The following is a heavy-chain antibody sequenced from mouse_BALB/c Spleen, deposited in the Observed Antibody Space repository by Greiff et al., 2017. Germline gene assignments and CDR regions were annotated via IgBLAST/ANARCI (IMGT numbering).Heavy chain of an antibody. Sequence: VKLMESGAELARPGASVKLSCKASGYTFTSYWMQWVKQRPGQGLEWIGAIYPGDGDTRYTQKFKGKATLTADKSSSTAYMQLSSLASEDSAVYYCARGDYRYDFAYWGQGTLVTVSA. D-gene: IGHD2-14*01. CDR3: ARGDYRYDFAY. J-gene: IGHJ3*01. V-gene: IGHV1-87*01. CDR2: IYPGDGDT. CDR1: GYTFTSYW.